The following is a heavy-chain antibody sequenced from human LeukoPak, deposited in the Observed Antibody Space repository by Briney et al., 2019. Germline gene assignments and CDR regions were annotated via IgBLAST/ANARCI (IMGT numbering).Heavy chain of an antibody. Sequence: GGSLRLSCVASGLTFGSHWMSWVRQAPPKGLEWVANIKQDASVKQYVDSVKGRFTISRDNAKNSLYLQMTSLRAEDTAVYYCARNDDVFDIWGQGTMVTVSS. D-gene: IGHD1-1*01. CDR3: ARNDDVFDI. CDR1: GLTFGSHW. J-gene: IGHJ3*02. CDR2: IKQDASVK. V-gene: IGHV3-7*01.